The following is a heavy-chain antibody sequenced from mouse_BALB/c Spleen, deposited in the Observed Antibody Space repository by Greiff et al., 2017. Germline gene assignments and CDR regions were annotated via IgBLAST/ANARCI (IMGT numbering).Heavy chain of an antibody. V-gene: IGHV1-9*01. J-gene: IGHJ1*01. Sequence: QVQLKQSGAELMKPGASVKISCKATGYTFSSYWIEWVKQRPGHGLEWIGEILPGSGSTNYNEKFKGKATFTADTSSNTAYMQLSSLTSEDSAVYYCARSGYDYWYFDVWGAGTTVTVSS. CDR2: ILPGSGST. CDR1: GYTFSSYW. D-gene: IGHD2-2*01. CDR3: ARSGYDYWYFDV.